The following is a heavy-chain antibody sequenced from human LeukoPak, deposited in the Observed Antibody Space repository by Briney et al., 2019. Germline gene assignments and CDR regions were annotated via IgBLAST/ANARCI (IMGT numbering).Heavy chain of an antibody. CDR3: ARGVDLVGELDY. CDR1: GFTFSDYY. J-gene: IGHJ4*02. Sequence: GGSLRLSCAASGFTFSDYYMNWIRQAPGKGLEWVSYISSSSTYTNYADSVKGRFTISRDNAKNSLYLQMNGLRAEDTAVYYCARGVDLVGELDYWGQGTLVTVSS. CDR2: ISSSSTYT. D-gene: IGHD1-26*01. V-gene: IGHV3-11*05.